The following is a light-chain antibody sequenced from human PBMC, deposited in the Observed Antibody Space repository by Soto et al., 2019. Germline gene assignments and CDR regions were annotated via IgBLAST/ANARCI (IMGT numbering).Light chain of an antibody. CDR3: AAWDDSRNGWV. CDR1: NSNIGGNT. Sequence: QAVVTQPPSASGTPGQRVTFSCSGSNSNIGGNTVNWYQQIPGTAPRLLIYSNDQRPSGVPARFSGSKSGTSASLAISGLQSEDEADYYCAAWDDSRNGWVFGGGTMLTVL. CDR2: SND. J-gene: IGLJ3*02. V-gene: IGLV1-44*01.